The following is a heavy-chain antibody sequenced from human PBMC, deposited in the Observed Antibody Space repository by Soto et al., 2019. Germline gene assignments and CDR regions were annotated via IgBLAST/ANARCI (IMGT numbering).Heavy chain of an antibody. CDR3: AHRVLRTVFGLVTTTAIYFDF. V-gene: IGHV2-5*02. J-gene: IGHJ4*02. CDR2: IYWDDDK. D-gene: IGHD3-3*01. CDR1: GFSLTTSGVG. Sequence: QITLKESGPPVVKPTETLTLTCTFSGFSLTTSGVGLGWVRQSPGKAPEWLALIYWDDDKRYSTSLNSRLIITKDTSKNQVVLTMANVDPADTATYYCAHRVLRTVFGLVTTTAIYFDFWGPGTPVVVSS.